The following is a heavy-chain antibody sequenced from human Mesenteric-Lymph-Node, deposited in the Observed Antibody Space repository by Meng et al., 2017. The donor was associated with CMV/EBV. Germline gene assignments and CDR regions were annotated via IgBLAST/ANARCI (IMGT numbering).Heavy chain of an antibody. V-gene: IGHV4-59*01. J-gene: IGHJ4*02. CDR3: ARTGWAGTQRGVFDY. D-gene: IGHD6-19*01. CDR1: GDSISSYY. Sequence: SETLSLTCTVSGDSISSYYWSWIRQPPGKGLEWIGYIYYSGSTNYNPSLKSRITISVDTSKNQFSLKLSSVTAADTAVYYCARTGWAGTQRGVFDYWGQGTLVTVSS. CDR2: IYYSGST.